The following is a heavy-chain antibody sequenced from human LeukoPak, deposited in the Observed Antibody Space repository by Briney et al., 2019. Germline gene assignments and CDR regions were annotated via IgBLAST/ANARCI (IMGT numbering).Heavy chain of an antibody. D-gene: IGHD2-21*01. J-gene: IGHJ6*03. CDR2: INPNSGGT. V-gene: IGHV1-2*02. CDR1: GYTFTSYD. Sequence: ASVKVSCKASGYTFTSYDINWVRQATGQGLEWMGWINPNSGGTNYAQKFQGRVTMTRDTSISTAYMELSRLRSDDTAVYYCARAYCGGDCYGYMDVWGKGTTVTVSS. CDR3: ARAYCGGDCYGYMDV.